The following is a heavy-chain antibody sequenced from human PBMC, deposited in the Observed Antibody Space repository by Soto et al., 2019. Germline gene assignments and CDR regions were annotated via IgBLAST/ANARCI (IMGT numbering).Heavy chain of an antibody. CDR3: AREGGESSDGVYCFDS. CDR1: GGSTSSDNY. CDR2: IYYSGNT. D-gene: IGHD3-16*01. Sequence: QVQLQESGPGLVKPSQTLSLTCTVSGGSTSSDNYWSWIRQPPGKGLEWIGHIYYSGNTDYNPSLKNRLAISIGTSKNQFSLKLSSVTAADTGVYFCAREGGESSDGVYCFDSCGQGSLVTVSS. V-gene: IGHV4-30-4*01. J-gene: IGHJ4*02.